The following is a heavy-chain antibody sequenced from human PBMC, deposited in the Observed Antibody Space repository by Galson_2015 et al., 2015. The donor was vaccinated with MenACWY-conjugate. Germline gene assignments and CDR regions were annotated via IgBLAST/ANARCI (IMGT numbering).Heavy chain of an antibody. CDR2: IIPIFGTA. J-gene: IGHJ6*02. CDR3: AKDPEDPKTYSSGWNYYYGMDV. D-gene: IGHD6-19*01. Sequence: SVKVSCKASGGTFSSYAISWVRQAPGQGLEWLGGIIPIFGTATYAQKFQGRVTITADESTSTAYMELSSLRSEDTAVYYCAKDPEDPKTYSSGWNYYYGMDVWGQGTTVTVS. V-gene: IGHV1-69*13. CDR1: GGTFSSYA.